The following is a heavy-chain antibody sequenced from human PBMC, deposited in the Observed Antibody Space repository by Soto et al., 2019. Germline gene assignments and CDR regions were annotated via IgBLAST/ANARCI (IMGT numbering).Heavy chain of an antibody. V-gene: IGHV4-4*02. J-gene: IGHJ4*02. CDR3: AGSGGGEDY. D-gene: IGHD3-16*01. CDR1: GDSISTNHW. Sequence: QVQLQESGPGLVKPSGTLSLTCAVSGDSISTNHWWTWVRQPPGKGLEWIGEVYHSGSTNYSPSLKSRVVISVDMSNNLFSLPLTSVTAADTAVYYCAGSGGGEDYWGQGTLVTVSS. CDR2: VYHSGST.